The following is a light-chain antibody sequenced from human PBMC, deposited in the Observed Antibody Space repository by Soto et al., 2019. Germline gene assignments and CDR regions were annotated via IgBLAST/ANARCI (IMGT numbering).Light chain of an antibody. CDR1: SSDVGGYNY. J-gene: IGLJ2*01. Sequence: QSALTQPRSVSGSPGQSVTISCTGTSSDVGGYNYVSWYQPHPGKAPKLMIYDVSKRPSGVHDRFAGYKSGNTPSLTISGLQAEDEADYYCCSYAGSYTFVVFGGGTKLTVL. CDR3: CSYAGSYTFVV. CDR2: DVS. V-gene: IGLV2-11*01.